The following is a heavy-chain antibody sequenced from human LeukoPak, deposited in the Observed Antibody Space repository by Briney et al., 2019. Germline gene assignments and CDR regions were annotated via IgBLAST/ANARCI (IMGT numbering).Heavy chain of an antibody. CDR3: ATDRYSSSWYYFDY. J-gene: IGHJ4*02. Sequence: ASVKVSCKASGYTFTGYYMHWVRQAPGQGLEWMGWINPNSGGTNYAQKFQGRVTMTRDTSISTAYMELSRLRSEDTAVYYCATDRYSSSWYYFDYWGQGSLVTVSS. D-gene: IGHD6-13*01. CDR2: INPNSGGT. V-gene: IGHV1-2*02. CDR1: GYTFTGYY.